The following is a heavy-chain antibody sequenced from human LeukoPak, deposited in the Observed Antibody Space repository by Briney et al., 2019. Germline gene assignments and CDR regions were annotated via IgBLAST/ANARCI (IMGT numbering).Heavy chain of an antibody. J-gene: IGHJ3*02. Sequence: SVKVSCKASGGTFSSYTISWVRQAPGQGLEWMGRIIPILGIANYAQKFQGRVTMTEDTSTDTAYMELSSLRSEDTAVYYCATDQSGNLTPDAFDIWGQGTMVTVSS. D-gene: IGHD1-26*01. V-gene: IGHV1-69*04. CDR3: ATDQSGNLTPDAFDI. CDR2: IIPILGIA. CDR1: GGTFSSYT.